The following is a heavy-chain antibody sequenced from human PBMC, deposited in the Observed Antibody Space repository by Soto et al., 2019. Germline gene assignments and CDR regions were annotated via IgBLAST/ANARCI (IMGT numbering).Heavy chain of an antibody. Sequence: AAVKVSCKASGYKFVDHYIHRLRQNPGQGFEWMGYIDPQNGVARLSQNFKYRVIMSSDTSITTVFMQLNNLRSDDSALYYCARRPNYYDGSTYHGVYSMDVWGQGTTVTVSS. D-gene: IGHD3-16*01. J-gene: IGHJ6*02. CDR3: ARRPNYYDGSTYHGVYSMDV. CDR2: IDPQNGVA. CDR1: GYKFVDHY. V-gene: IGHV1-2*02.